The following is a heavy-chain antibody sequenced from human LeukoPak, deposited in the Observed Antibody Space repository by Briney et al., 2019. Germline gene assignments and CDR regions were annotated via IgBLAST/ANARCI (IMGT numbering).Heavy chain of an antibody. J-gene: IGHJ6*02. D-gene: IGHD1-26*01. Sequence: SETLSLTCSASGGSISSNYWSWIRQPAGKGLEWIGRFYPSGNTNYSRSLESRVTMSVDTSRNQLSLEVRSVTAADTAVYYCARDSGSINYFYGMDVWGQGTTVTVSS. CDR1: GGSISSNY. CDR2: FYPSGNT. V-gene: IGHV4-4*07. CDR3: ARDSGSINYFYGMDV.